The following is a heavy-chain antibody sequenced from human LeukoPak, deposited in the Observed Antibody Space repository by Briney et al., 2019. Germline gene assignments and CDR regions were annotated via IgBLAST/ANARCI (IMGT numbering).Heavy chain of an antibody. CDR3: ARDITIFGVVQTPRGNMDV. CDR1: GGSFSGYY. D-gene: IGHD3-3*01. CDR2: INHSGST. V-gene: IGHV4-34*01. Sequence: SETLSLTCAVYGGSFSGYYWSWIRQPPGKGLEWIGEINHSGSTTYNPSFKSRVTISVDTSKTQSSLKLSSVTAADTAVYYGARDITIFGVVQTPRGNMDVWGKGTTVTVSS. J-gene: IGHJ6*03.